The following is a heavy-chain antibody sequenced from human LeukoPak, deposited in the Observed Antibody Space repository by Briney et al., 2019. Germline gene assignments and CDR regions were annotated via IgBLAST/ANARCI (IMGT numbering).Heavy chain of an antibody. CDR3: ARHYGSGSYYNNWFDP. D-gene: IGHD3-10*01. CDR1: GGSISSYY. CDR2: IYYSGSP. J-gene: IGHJ5*02. V-gene: IGHV4-59*08. Sequence: SETLSLTCTVSGGSISSYYWSWIRQPPGKGLEWIGYIYYSGSPNYNPSLKSRVTISVDTSKNQFSLKLSSVTAADTAVYYCARHYGSGSYYNNWFDPWGQGTLVTVSS.